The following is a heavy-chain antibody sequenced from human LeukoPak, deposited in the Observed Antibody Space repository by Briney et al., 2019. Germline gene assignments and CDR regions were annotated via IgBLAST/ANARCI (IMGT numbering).Heavy chain of an antibody. Sequence: PSETLSLTCTVSGGSISSYYWSWIRQPPGKGLEWIGYIYYSGSTNYNPSLKSRVTISVDTSKNQFSLKLSSVTAADTAVYYCASQEGRYSSGWYRDYYYYYMDVWGKGTTVTVSS. CDR1: GGSISSYY. V-gene: IGHV4-59*01. CDR3: ASQEGRYSSGWYRDYYYYYMDV. D-gene: IGHD6-19*01. J-gene: IGHJ6*03. CDR2: IYYSGST.